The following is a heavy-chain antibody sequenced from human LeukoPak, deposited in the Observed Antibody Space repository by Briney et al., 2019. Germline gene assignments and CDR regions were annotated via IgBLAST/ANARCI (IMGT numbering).Heavy chain of an antibody. CDR2: IKTDGSIT. V-gene: IGHV3-74*01. Sequence: GVSLRLPCAASGFGFSNFWMHWVRQAPGKGLEWVSSIKTDGSITAYADSVKGRFTISRDDAKNTLYLHMNSLKGEDTATYFCTREADPAFSASSSPDFWGQGTPVTVS. D-gene: IGHD6-6*01. CDR3: TREADPAFSASSSPDF. CDR1: GFGFSNFW. J-gene: IGHJ4*02.